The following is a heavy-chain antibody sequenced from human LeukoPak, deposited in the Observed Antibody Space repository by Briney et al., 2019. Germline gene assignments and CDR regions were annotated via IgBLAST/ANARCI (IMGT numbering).Heavy chain of an antibody. J-gene: IGHJ5*02. Sequence: PGGSLRLSCAGSGFTFSSYSMNWVRQAPGKGLEWVSSISSSSDYIYYADSVKGRFTISRDNAKNSLYLQMKSLRAEDTAVYYCARGKTSQNIVTRKTYNWFDPWGQGTLVTVSS. V-gene: IGHV3-21*01. CDR2: ISSSSDYI. CDR3: ARGKTSQNIVTRKTYNWFDP. D-gene: IGHD2/OR15-2a*01. CDR1: GFTFSSYS.